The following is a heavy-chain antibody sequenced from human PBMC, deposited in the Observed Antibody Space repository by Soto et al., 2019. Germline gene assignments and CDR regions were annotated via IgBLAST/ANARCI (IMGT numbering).Heavy chain of an antibody. CDR3: ARGATYYDVVSGYYTSYTYYGMDV. V-gene: IGHV3-53*01. D-gene: IGHD3-3*01. CDR2: IDTAGRT. Sequence: EVQLVESGGGLIQPGGSLRVSCEASGFSVSDNYMTWVRQAPGKGLEWVSVIDTAGRTNYAESVKGRFTISRDNAKNTLHHQMNSLRAEDTAVYYCARGATYYDVVSGYYTSYTYYGMDVWGQGTTVTACS. J-gene: IGHJ6*02. CDR1: GFSVSDNY.